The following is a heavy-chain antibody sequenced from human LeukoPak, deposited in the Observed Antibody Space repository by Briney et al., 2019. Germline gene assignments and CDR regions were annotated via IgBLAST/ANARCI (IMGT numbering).Heavy chain of an antibody. J-gene: IGHJ4*02. D-gene: IGHD3-3*01. Sequence: ASVKVSCKVSGYTLTELSMHWVRQAPGKGLERMGGFDPEDGETIYAQKFQGRVTMTEDTSTDTAYMELSSLRSEDTAVYYCATVGLQVTIFGVVIPPDQYYFDYWGQGTLVTVSS. CDR1: GYTLTELS. CDR3: ATVGLQVTIFGVVIPPDQYYFDY. CDR2: FDPEDGET. V-gene: IGHV1-24*01.